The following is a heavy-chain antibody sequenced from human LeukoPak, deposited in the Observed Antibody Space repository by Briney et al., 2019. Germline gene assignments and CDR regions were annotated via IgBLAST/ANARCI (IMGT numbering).Heavy chain of an antibody. CDR1: GYTFTSYV. D-gene: IGHD2-15*01. CDR2: INAYNGNT. CDR3: AREGRGYCSGGSCRGYYYYYGMDV. J-gene: IGHJ6*02. V-gene: IGHV1-18*01. Sequence: ASVKVSCKASGYTFTSYVISWVRQAPGQGLEWMGWINAYNGNTNYAQKLQGRVTMTTDTSTSTAYMELRSLRADDTAVYYCAREGRGYCSGGSCRGYYYYYGMDVGAQGTTVTVS.